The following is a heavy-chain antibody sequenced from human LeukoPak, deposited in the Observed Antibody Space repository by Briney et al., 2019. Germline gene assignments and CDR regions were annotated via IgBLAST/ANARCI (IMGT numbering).Heavy chain of an antibody. Sequence: PSETLSLTCAVYGGSFSGYYWSWIRQPPGKGLEWIGYIYYSGSTYYNPSLRSRVTLSLDTSKNQFSLNLNSVTAADTAVYYCASQANFYDSSGYFRPWGQGTLVTVSS. J-gene: IGHJ1*01. CDR3: ASQANFYDSSGYFRP. CDR1: GGSFSGYY. V-gene: IGHV4-34*09. D-gene: IGHD3-22*01. CDR2: IYYSGST.